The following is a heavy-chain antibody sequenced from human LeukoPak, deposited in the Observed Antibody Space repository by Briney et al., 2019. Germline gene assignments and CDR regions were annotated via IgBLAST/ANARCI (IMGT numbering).Heavy chain of an antibody. CDR1: GGSISNYY. V-gene: IGHV3-15*01. Sequence: PSETLSLTCTVSGGSISNYYWSWVRQAPGKGLEWVCRIKSKTDGGTTDYAAPVKGRFIISRDDSKNMLYLQMNSLKIEDTAVYYCITDRGWRYWGQGTLVTVSS. D-gene: IGHD3-10*01. CDR2: IKSKTDGGTT. CDR3: ITDRGWRY. J-gene: IGHJ4*02.